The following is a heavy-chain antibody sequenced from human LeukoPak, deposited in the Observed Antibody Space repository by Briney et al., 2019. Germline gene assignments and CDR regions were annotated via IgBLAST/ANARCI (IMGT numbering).Heavy chain of an antibody. CDR3: ARGARAGYNLEPFDY. CDR1: GGSMSSYY. D-gene: IGHD5-24*01. Sequence: PSETLSLTCTVSGGSMSSYYWSWIRQPPGKGLEWIGYIYYSGSAKYNPSLKSRVTISVDTSKNQFSLQLSSVTAADTAVYYCARGARAGYNLEPFDYWGQGALVTVSS. J-gene: IGHJ4*02. V-gene: IGHV4-59*08. CDR2: IYYSGSA.